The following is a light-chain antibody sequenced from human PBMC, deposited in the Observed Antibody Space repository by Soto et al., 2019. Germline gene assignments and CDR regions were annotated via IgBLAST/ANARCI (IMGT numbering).Light chain of an antibody. V-gene: IGKV3-15*01. J-gene: IGKJ4*01. CDR2: GAS. CDR3: QQYNDWPSLT. CDR1: QTVSSRF. Sequence: EIVLTQSPATLPLSPGERATLSCRASQTVSSRFLAWYQQKPGQAPRLLIYGASARATGIPARFSGSGSGTEFTLTISSLQSEDFAVYYCQQYNDWPSLTFGGGTKVDIK.